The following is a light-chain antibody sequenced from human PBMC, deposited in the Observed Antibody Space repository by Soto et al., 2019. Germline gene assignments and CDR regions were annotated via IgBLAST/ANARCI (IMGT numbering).Light chain of an antibody. CDR2: DAS. V-gene: IGKV3-11*01. CDR1: QSVSSY. Sequence: EIVLTQSPATLSLSPGERATLSCRASQSVSSYLAWYQQKPGQAPRLLIYDASNRATGIPARFSGSGSGTDFTLTISSLEPEDFAVYYCQQRSNWFEGTFGQGTKVEIK. CDR3: QQRSNWFEGT. J-gene: IGKJ1*01.